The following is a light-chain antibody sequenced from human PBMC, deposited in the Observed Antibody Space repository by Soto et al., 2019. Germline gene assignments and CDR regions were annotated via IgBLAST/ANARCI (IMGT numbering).Light chain of an antibody. V-gene: IGKV3-15*01. Sequence: EVVMRESPATLSVSPGARAPLSCRASQGIGDTLAWYQHKPGQTHRLLIYDTSTRATGVPTRFSGSRSGAEFTLTINSLQSEDFAVYYCKTYNNWPLTVGGGNKVDIK. CDR1: QGIGDT. J-gene: IGKJ4*01. CDR2: DTS. CDR3: KTYNNWPLT.